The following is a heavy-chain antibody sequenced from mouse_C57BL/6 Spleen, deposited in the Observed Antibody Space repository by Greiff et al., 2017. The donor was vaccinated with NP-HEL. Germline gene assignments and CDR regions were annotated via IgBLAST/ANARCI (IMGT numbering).Heavy chain of an antibody. V-gene: IGHV1-52*01. CDR1: GYTFTSYW. D-gene: IGHD4-1*01. CDR2: IDPSDSET. CDR3: VHWDFPFDY. Sequence: QVQVKQPGAELVRPGSSVKLSCKASGYTFTSYWMHWVKQRPIQGLEWIGNIDPSDSETHYNQKFKDKATLTVDKSSSTAYMQLSSLTSEDSAVYYCVHWDFPFDYWGQGTTLTVSS. J-gene: IGHJ2*01.